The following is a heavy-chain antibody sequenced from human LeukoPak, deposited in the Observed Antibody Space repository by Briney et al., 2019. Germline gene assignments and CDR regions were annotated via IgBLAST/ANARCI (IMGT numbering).Heavy chain of an antibody. D-gene: IGHD6-19*01. J-gene: IGHJ4*02. CDR1: GFTFDDYA. CDR3: AKDRYSSGWEFDY. V-gene: IGHV3-43*02. CDR2: ISGDGGST. Sequence: GGSLRLSCAASGFTFDDYAMHWVRQAPGKGLEWVSLISGDGGSTYYADSVKGRLTIPRENSKNSLYLQMNSLRTEDTALYYCAKDRYSSGWEFDYWGQGTLVTVSS.